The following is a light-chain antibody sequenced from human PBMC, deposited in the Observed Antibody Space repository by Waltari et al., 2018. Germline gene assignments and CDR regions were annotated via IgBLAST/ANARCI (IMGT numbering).Light chain of an antibody. J-gene: IGKJ5*01. CDR2: KAS. CDR1: QSISTW. CDR3: QQYNSVLWT. Sequence: DVQMTQYPSTLSASVGDRVTITCRASQSISTWLAWYQQKAGKAPKVLIYKASSLESGVPSRFSGSGSGTEFTLTISSLQPDDFATYYCQQYNSVLWTFGQGTRLDIK. V-gene: IGKV1-5*03.